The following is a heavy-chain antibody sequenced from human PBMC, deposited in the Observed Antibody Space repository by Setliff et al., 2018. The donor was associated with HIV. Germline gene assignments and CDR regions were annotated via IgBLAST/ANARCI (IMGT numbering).Heavy chain of an antibody. V-gene: IGHV3-33*08. J-gene: IGHJ4*02. CDR1: EGYITGYY. D-gene: IGHD6-19*01. CDR2: IWYDGTNK. CDR3: VSDQQWLAQGWGGPHY. Sequence: PSETLSLTCTVSEGYITGYYWTWVRQAPGKGLEWVAVIWYDGTNKQYGDSVKGRFAISRDNSKNTLYLHMNALRAEDTAVCYCVSDQQWLAQGWGGPHYWGQGTLVTVSS.